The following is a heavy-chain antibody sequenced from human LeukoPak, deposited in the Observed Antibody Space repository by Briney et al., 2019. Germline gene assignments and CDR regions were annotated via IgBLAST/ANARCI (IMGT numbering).Heavy chain of an antibody. CDR1: GFTFRSYD. V-gene: IGHV3-30*18. CDR2: ISYDGSNK. J-gene: IGHJ4*02. CDR3: AKPYSSSWYCIDY. D-gene: IGHD6-13*01. Sequence: GGSLRLSCAASGFTFRSYDTHWVRQAPGKGLEWVAVISYDGSNKYYADSVKGRFTISRDNSKNTLYLQMNSLRAEDTAVYYCAKPYSSSWYCIDYWGQGTLVTVSS.